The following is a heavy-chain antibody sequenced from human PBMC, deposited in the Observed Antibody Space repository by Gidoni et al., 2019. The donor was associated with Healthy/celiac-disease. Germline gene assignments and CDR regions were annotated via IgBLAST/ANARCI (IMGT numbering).Heavy chain of an antibody. D-gene: IGHD3-22*01. Sequence: EVQLVEAGGGLVQPGGSLSLSCAASGFTVSSNYMSWVRQAPGKGLEWVSVIYSGGSTYYADSVKGRFTISRDNSKNTLYLQMNSLRAEDTAVYYCARAEGYDSSGYYYEIFDYWGQGTLVTVSS. CDR2: IYSGGST. J-gene: IGHJ4*02. CDR3: ARAEGYDSSGYYYEIFDY. V-gene: IGHV3-66*01. CDR1: GFTVSSNY.